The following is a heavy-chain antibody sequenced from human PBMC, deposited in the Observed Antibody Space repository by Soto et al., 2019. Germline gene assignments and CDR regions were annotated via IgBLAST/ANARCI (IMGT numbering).Heavy chain of an antibody. J-gene: IGHJ4*02. D-gene: IGHD1-26*01. CDR1: GFSFSSYS. V-gene: IGHV3-48*02. CDR2: ISGGGGTT. Sequence: SLRLSCAASGFSFSSYSMNWVRQAPGKGLEWVSYISGGGGTTYYADSVKGRFTISRDNAKKSLYLQLSSLRDVDTAVYYCARDPMSGSQQLHLDYCGQGTLV. CDR3: ARDPMSGSQQLHLDY.